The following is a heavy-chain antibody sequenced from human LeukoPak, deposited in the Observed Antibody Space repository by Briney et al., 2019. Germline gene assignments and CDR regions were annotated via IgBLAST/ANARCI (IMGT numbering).Heavy chain of an antibody. Sequence: ASVKVSCKASGYTFTSYYMHWVRQAPGQGLEWMGIINPSGGSTSYAQKFQGRVTMTRDTSTSTVYMELTSRRSEDTAVYYCARAAAAGRHAPPVGYWGQGTPVTVSS. CDR2: INPSGGST. D-gene: IGHD6-13*01. V-gene: IGHV1-46*01. J-gene: IGHJ4*02. CDR1: GYTFTSYY. CDR3: ARAAAAGRHAPPVGY.